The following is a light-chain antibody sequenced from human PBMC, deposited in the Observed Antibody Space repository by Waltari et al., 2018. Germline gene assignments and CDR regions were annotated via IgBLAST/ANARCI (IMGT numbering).Light chain of an antibody. Sequence: DVMLTQSPPSLPVTLGQPASLSCRHRQSLGHSDGHPYMKWFQHRPGQSPRRLIYKVSNRESGVPDRFSGSGSGTDFTLKISRVEAEDVGVYYCLQGTHWPRTFGQGTKLEI. CDR2: KVS. CDR3: LQGTHWPRT. V-gene: IGKV2-30*02. CDR1: QSLGHSDGHPY. J-gene: IGKJ2*01.